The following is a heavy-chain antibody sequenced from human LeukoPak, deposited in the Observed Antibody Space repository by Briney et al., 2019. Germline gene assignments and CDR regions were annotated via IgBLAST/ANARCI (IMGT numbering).Heavy chain of an antibody. CDR1: GGSISSYY. J-gene: IGHJ4*02. CDR2: IYYSGST. D-gene: IGHD3-10*01. V-gene: IGHV4-59*12. Sequence: SETLSLTCTVSGGSISSYYWSWIRQPPGKGLEWIGYIYYSGSTNYNPSLKSRVTISVDTSKNQFSLKLSSVTAADTAVYYCARGGDYYGSDYWGQGTLVTVSS. CDR3: ARGGDYYGSDY.